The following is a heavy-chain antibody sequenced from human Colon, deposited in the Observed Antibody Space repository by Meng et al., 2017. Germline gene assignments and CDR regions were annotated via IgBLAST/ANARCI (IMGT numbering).Heavy chain of an antibody. V-gene: IGHV6-1*01. CDR3: ATWRFDY. CDR2: TYYRSKWYT. CDR1: GDSLSSNSVA. Sequence: LCQCGPRLVAPPQALSVTVASCGDSLSSNSVAWNWIRQSPSRGLEWLGRTYYRSKWYTDYAVSVKSRITINPDTSKNQFSLQLNSVTPEDTAVYYCATWRFDYWGQGTLVTVSS. J-gene: IGHJ4*02.